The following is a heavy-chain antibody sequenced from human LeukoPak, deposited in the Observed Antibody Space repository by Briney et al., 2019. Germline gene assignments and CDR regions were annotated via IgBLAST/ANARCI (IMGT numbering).Heavy chain of an antibody. D-gene: IGHD3-9*01. J-gene: IGHJ4*02. CDR3: ARTQYDILTGYFDY. CDR1: GGSISNKY. V-gene: IGHV4-59*01. CDR2: IYYSGST. Sequence: KASETLSLTCTVSGGSISNKYWSWIRQPPGKGLEWIGYIYYSGSTNYNPSLKSRVTISVDTSKNQFSLKLSSVTAADTAVYYCARTQYDILTGYFDYWGQGTLVTVST.